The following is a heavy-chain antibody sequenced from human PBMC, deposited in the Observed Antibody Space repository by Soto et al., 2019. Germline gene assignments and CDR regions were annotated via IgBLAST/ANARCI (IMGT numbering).Heavy chain of an antibody. J-gene: IGHJ3*02. CDR1: GFTFSRYA. V-gene: IGHV3-23*01. Sequence: GGSLRLSCAASGFTFSRYAISWVRQSPGKGLEWVSAISGSGGSTYYADSAMGRFTISGDNSESTRYLQMISLRAEDTAVYYCAKDAYCGGGSCSSGFAFDIWGQGTMVTVSS. CDR2: ISGSGGST. CDR3: AKDAYCGGGSCSSGFAFDI. D-gene: IGHD2-15*01.